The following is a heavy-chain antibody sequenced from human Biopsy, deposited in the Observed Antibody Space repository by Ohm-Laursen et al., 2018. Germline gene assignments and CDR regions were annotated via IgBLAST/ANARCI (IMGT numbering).Heavy chain of an antibody. Sequence: GASVKVSCKASGYTFNNYGISWVRQAPGQGLEWMGWISPYNGDTDYAQKLQGRVTMTTDTSTSTAYMDLRSLRSDDTAVYYCARDRWPHVTLLGLVVFDFWGQGTLVIVSS. CDR1: GYTFNNYG. V-gene: IGHV1-18*01. J-gene: IGHJ4*02. CDR3: ARDRWPHVTLLGLVVFDF. CDR2: ISPYNGDT. D-gene: IGHD3-3*01.